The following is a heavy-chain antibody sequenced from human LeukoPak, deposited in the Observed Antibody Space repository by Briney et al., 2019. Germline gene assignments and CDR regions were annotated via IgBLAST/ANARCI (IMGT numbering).Heavy chain of an antibody. CDR3: ARDVYSGSNFATKSLIGD. Sequence: PGGSLRLSCAASGFTFRSSAMHWVRQAPGKGLEWVAVISYDETNKYYADSVQGRVSISRDNSRNTLYLQMNSLRVEDTAVYFCARDVYSGSNFATKSLIGDWGQGTLVTVSS. J-gene: IGHJ4*02. V-gene: IGHV3-30*04. CDR2: ISYDETNK. D-gene: IGHD1-26*01. CDR1: GFTFRSSA.